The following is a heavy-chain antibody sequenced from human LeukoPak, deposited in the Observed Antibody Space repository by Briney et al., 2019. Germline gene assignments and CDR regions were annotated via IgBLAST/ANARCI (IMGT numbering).Heavy chain of an antibody. CDR3: ARRVAAAGPYYYYYMDV. V-gene: IGHV4-4*09. J-gene: IGHJ6*03. Sequence: SETLSLTCTVSGGSISSYYWSWIRQPPGKGLEWIGYIYTSGSTNYNPSLKSRVTISVDTSKNQISLKLSSVTAADTAVYYCARRVAAAGPYYYYYMDVWGKGTTVTVSS. D-gene: IGHD6-13*01. CDR2: IYTSGST. CDR1: GGSISSYY.